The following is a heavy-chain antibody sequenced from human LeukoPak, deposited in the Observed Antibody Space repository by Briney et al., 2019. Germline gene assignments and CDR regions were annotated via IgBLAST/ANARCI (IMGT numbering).Heavy chain of an antibody. V-gene: IGHV3-49*04. D-gene: IGHD3-22*01. CDR1: EFTFGDFA. J-gene: IGHJ3*02. Sequence: GGSLRLSCTASEFTFGDFAISWVRQAPGKGLEWLGFIRSKDNDGTTDYAASVKGRFIISRDDSKSVAYLEMNSLKTEDTAVYYCTTEYYYDSSGYQGAFDIWGQGTMVTVSS. CDR2: IRSKDNDGTT. CDR3: TTEYYYDSSGYQGAFDI.